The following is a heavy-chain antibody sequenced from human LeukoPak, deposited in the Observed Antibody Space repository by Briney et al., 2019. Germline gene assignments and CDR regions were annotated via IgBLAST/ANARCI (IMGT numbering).Heavy chain of an antibody. CDR3: ARDLSGSYNWFDP. CDR2: INPSGGST. D-gene: IGHD1-26*01. V-gene: IGHV1-46*01. J-gene: IGHJ5*02. CDR1: GYTFTSYG. Sequence: ASVKVSCKASGYTFTSYGVSWVRQAPGQGLEWMGIINPSGGSTSYAQKFQGRVTMTRDTSTSTVYMELSSLRSEDTAVYYCARDLSGSYNWFDPWGQGTLVTVSS.